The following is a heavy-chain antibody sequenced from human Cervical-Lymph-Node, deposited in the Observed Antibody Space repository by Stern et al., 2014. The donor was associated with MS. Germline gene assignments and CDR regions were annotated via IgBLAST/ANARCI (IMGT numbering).Heavy chain of an antibody. CDR3: AREGDGYTRRFDP. D-gene: IGHD5-24*01. Sequence: QLQLQESGPGLVKPSQTLSLTCTVSGGSISSGSYYWSWIRQPAGKGLEWIGRIYTSGSTNYTPSLKSRVTISVDTSKNQFPLKLSSVTAADTAVYYCAREGDGYTRRFDPWGQGTLVTVSS. CDR1: GGSISSGSYY. V-gene: IGHV4-61*02. J-gene: IGHJ5*02. CDR2: IYTSGST.